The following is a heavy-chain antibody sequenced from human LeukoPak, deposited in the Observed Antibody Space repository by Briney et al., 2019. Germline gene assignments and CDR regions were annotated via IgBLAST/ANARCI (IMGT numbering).Heavy chain of an antibody. J-gene: IGHJ5*02. CDR1: GGSISSYY. CDR2: IYYTGST. V-gene: IGHV4-59*01. D-gene: IGHD4-23*01. CDR3: ARGDLGGNSWWFDP. Sequence: SETLSLTCSVSGGSISSYYWNWIRQPPGKGLEWIGYIYYTGSTDYNPSLKSRVTILLDTSKNQFSLKLTSVTAADTAVYYCARGDLGGNSWWFDPWGQGTLVTVSS.